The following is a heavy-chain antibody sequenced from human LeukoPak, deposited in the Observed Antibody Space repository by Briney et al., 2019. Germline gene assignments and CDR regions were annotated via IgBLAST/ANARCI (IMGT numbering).Heavy chain of an antibody. Sequence: SVKVSCKASGGTFSSYAISWVRQAPGQGLEWMGGIIPIFGTANYAQKFQGRVTITADESTSTAYMELSSLRSEDTAVYYCARGPLYDFWSGYYLHYFDYWGQGTLVTVSS. V-gene: IGHV1-69*01. CDR2: IIPIFGTA. D-gene: IGHD3-3*01. CDR1: GGTFSSYA. CDR3: ARGPLYDFWSGYYLHYFDY. J-gene: IGHJ4*02.